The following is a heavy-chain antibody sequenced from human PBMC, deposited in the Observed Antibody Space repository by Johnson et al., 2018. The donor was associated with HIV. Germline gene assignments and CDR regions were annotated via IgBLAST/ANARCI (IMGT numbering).Heavy chain of an antibody. D-gene: IGHD1-26*01. J-gene: IGHJ3*02. CDR1: GFTVSSNY. Sequence: VQLVESGGGLVQPGGSLRLSCAASGFTVSSNYMSWVRQAPGKGLEWVSVIYSGCSTYYADSVKGRFTISRDNSKNTLYLQMNSLRAEDTAVYYCATSMGATALAFDIWGQGTMVTVSS. V-gene: IGHV3-66*02. CDR2: IYSGCST. CDR3: ATSMGATALAFDI.